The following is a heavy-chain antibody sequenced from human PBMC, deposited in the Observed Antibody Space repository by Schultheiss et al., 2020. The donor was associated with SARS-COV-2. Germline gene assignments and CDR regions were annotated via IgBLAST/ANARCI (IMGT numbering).Heavy chain of an antibody. CDR2: INHSGST. V-gene: IGHV4-34*01. CDR3: ASSSWYYADY. CDR1: GGSISSYY. Sequence: SETLSLTCTVSGGSISSYYWGWIRQPPGKGLEWIGEINHSGSTNYNPSLKSRVTISVDTSKNQFSLKLSSVTAADTAVYYCASSSWYYADYWGQGTLVTVSS. J-gene: IGHJ4*02. D-gene: IGHD6-13*01.